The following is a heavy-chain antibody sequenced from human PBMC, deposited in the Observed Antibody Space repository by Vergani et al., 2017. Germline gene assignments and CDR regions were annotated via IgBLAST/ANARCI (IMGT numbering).Heavy chain of an antibody. Sequence: EVQLVESGGGLVQPGGSLKLSCAASGFTFSGSAIHWVRQASGKGLEWIGRIRSKVNTYATAYAALVKGRFTISRDDSKNTASLQMNSLRTEDTAMYFCSRHDDIVVVTALDYWGQGTLVNVSS. V-gene: IGHV3-73*01. CDR1: GFTFSGSA. D-gene: IGHD2-21*02. CDR2: IRSKVNTYAT. J-gene: IGHJ4*02. CDR3: SRHDDIVVVTALDY.